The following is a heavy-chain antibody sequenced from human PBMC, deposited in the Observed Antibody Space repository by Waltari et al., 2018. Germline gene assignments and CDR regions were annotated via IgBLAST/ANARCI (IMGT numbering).Heavy chain of an antibody. J-gene: IGHJ4*02. D-gene: IGHD1-26*01. CDR1: GYSFTSYW. V-gene: IGHV5-51*03. Sequence: EVQLVQSGAEVKKPGESLKISCKGSGYSFTSYWIGWVRQMPGKGLAWLGSIYPGDSETRDSPSVQGQVTSAADKSISTAYLQWSSLKASDTAMYYCARGARRSHYFDYWGQGTLVTVSS. CDR2: IYPGDSET. CDR3: ARGARRSHYFDY.